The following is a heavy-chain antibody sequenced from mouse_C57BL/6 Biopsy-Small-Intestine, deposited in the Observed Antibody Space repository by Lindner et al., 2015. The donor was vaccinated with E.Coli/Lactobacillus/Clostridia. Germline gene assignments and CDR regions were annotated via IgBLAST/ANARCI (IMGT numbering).Heavy chain of an antibody. Sequence: VQLQESGAELVKPGASVKLSCQASGYTFTSYWMHWVKQRPGRGLEWIGRIDPNGGDTKYNEKFKSKGHTDCGQTLQDQAHMQLSSLTSEDSAVYYCARYSSQWYFDVWGTGTTVTVSS. J-gene: IGHJ1*03. CDR3: ARYSSQWYFDV. CDR1: GYTFTSYW. V-gene: IGHV1-72*01. D-gene: IGHD1-1*01. CDR2: IDPNGGDT.